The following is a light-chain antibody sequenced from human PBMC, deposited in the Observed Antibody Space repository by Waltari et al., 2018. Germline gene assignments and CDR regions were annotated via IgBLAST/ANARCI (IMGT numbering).Light chain of an antibody. CDR2: DAS. Sequence: DIQMTQSPSSLSASIGDRVTITCQASQDISNNLIWYQQKLGKAPNLLIYDASSLEIGVPSRFSGSGSGTDFTFTIISLQPEDVATYYCQQYGDLPLTFGGGTKVEIK. CDR1: QDISNN. V-gene: IGKV1-33*01. J-gene: IGKJ4*01. CDR3: QQYGDLPLT.